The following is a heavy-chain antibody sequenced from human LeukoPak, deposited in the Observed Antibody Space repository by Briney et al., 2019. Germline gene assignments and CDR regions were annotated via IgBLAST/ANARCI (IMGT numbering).Heavy chain of an antibody. CDR3: ARSAYYYGSGSLDFERYNWFDP. V-gene: IGHV1-69*04. CDR2: IIPILGIA. J-gene: IGHJ5*02. Sequence: SVKVSCKASGGTFSSYAISWVRQAPGQGLEWMGRIIPILGIANYAQKFQGRVTITADKSTSTAYMELSSLRSEDTAVYYCARSAYYYGSGSLDFERYNWFDPWGQGTLVTVSS. CDR1: GGTFSSYA. D-gene: IGHD3-10*01.